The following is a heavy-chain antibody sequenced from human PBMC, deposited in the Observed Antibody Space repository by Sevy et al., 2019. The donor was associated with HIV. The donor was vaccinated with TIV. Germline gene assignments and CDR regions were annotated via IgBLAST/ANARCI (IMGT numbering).Heavy chain of an antibody. J-gene: IGHJ5*02. CDR2: MYSGGSP. V-gene: IGHV3-53*01. Sequence: EGSLRLSCAASGFSISNNYTAWVLQAPGKELEWVSVMYSGGSPYYADSVKGRFALSRDMSKNTVYLQMNSLRAEDTAVYYCARGYCGGGSCTAFDPWGQGTLVTVSS. D-gene: IGHD2-15*01. CDR1: GFSISNNY. CDR3: ARGYCGGGSCTAFDP.